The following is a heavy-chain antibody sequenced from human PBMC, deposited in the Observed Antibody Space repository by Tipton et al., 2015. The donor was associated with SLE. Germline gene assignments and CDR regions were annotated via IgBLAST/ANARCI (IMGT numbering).Heavy chain of an antibody. CDR3: ARRINLDY. V-gene: IGHV3-30*02. Sequence: QLVQSGGVVQPGGSLRLSCAASGFTFSDYGMHWVRQAPGKGLEWVAFIRYDGSNKYYADSVKGRFTISRDNSKNTLYMQMNSLRAEDTAVYYCARRINLDYWGQGTLVTVSS. D-gene: IGHD3-16*01. CDR2: IRYDGSNK. J-gene: IGHJ4*02. CDR1: GFTFSDYG.